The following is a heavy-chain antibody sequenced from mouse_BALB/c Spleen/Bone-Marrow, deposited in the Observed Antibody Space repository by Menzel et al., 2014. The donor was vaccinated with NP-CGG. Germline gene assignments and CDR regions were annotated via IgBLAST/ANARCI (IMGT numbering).Heavy chain of an antibody. CDR1: GYSFTSYW. J-gene: IGHJ3*01. CDR2: IHLSDSES. D-gene: IGHD3-3*01. Sequence: QVQLQQSGAELVRPGASVKLSCKASGYSFTSYWMNWVKQRPGQGLEWIGMIHLSDSESRLNQKFKDKATLTVDKSSSTADMQRSSPTSEDCAVYYCTRYDLTTRAFGYGGQGTLVTVSA. CDR3: TRYDLTTRAFGY. V-gene: IGHV1-61*01.